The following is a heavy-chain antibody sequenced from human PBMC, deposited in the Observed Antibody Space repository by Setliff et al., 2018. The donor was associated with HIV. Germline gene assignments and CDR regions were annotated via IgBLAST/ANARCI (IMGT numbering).Heavy chain of an antibody. CDR3: ARGRLLWSGSYYYYYMDV. J-gene: IGHJ6*03. V-gene: IGHV1-69*13. D-gene: IGHD3-10*01. CDR1: GGTLSSHA. Sequence: SVKVSCKIFGGTLSSHALSWVRQAPGQGLEWMGGIIPIFDRTNYAQKFQGRVTITADESTSTVYMEVRSLRSEDTAVYYCARGRLLWSGSYYYYYMDVWGKGTTVTVSS. CDR2: IIPIFDRT.